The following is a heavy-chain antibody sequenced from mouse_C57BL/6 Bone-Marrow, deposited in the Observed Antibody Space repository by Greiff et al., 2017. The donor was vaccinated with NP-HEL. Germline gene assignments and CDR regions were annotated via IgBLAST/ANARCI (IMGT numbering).Heavy chain of an antibody. J-gene: IGHJ1*03. V-gene: IGHV5-15*01. D-gene: IGHD6-1*01. CDR2: ISNLAYSI. Sequence: EVKLMESGGGLVQPGGSLKLSCAASGFTFSDYGMAWVRQAPRKGPEWVAFISNLAYSIYYADTVTGRFTISRENAKNTLYLEMSSLRSEDTAMYYCARQALGYFDVWGTGTTVTVSS. CDR3: ARQALGYFDV. CDR1: GFTFSDYG.